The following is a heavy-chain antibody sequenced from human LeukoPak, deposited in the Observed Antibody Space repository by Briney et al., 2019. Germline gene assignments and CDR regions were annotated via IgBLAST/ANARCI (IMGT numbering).Heavy chain of an antibody. J-gene: IGHJ4*02. CDR1: GFTLSSSA. Sequence: PGGSLRLSCAASGFTLSSSAMNWVRQAPGKGLEWVSSINNVGSHIYYAGSAKGRFTISRDNTKNSLYLQMNSLRAEDTAVYYCSRDPTYYLRYGYFDYWGQGALVTVSS. V-gene: IGHV3-21*01. CDR3: SRDPTYYLRYGYFDY. CDR2: INNVGSHI. D-gene: IGHD1-26*01.